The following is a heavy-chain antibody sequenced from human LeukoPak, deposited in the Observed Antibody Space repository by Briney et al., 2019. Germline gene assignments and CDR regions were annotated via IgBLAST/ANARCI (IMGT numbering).Heavy chain of an antibody. CDR1: GFTVSSNY. Sequence: GGSLRLSCAASGFTVSSNYMSWVRQAPGKGLEWVSVIYSGGTTYYADSVKGRFTISRDNSKNTLHLQMNSLRAEDTAVCYCARDQYSYAHAAHWGQGTLVTVSS. CDR2: IYSGGTT. CDR3: ARDQYSYAHAAH. J-gene: IGHJ4*02. D-gene: IGHD5-18*01. V-gene: IGHV3-66*01.